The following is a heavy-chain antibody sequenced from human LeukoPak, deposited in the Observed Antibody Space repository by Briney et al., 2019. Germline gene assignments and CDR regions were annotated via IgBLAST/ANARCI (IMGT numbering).Heavy chain of an antibody. CDR2: VYSGGST. V-gene: IGHV3-66*01. J-gene: IGHJ4*02. D-gene: IGHD3-10*01. Sequence: PGGSLRLSCAASGFTVSSNYMSWVRQAPGKELEWVSVVYSGGSTYYADSVKGRFTISRDNSQNTLYLQMNSLRAEDTAVYYCARDGPRAGRGVIFENWGQGTLVTVSS. CDR3: ARDGPRAGRGVIFEN. CDR1: GFTVSSNY.